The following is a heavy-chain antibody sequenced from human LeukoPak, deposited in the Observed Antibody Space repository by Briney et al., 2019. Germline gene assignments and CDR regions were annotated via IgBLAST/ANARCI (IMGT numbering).Heavy chain of an antibody. CDR1: GFTFSSYE. CDR3: ARARFGSDASDY. J-gene: IGHJ4*02. D-gene: IGHD3-10*01. V-gene: IGHV3-48*03. Sequence: GSLRLSCAASGFTFSSYEMNWVRQAPGKGLEWVSYISSSGSTIYYADSVKGRFTISRDNAKNSLYLQMNSLRAEDTAVYYCARARFGSDASDYWGQGTLVTVSS. CDR2: ISSSGSTI.